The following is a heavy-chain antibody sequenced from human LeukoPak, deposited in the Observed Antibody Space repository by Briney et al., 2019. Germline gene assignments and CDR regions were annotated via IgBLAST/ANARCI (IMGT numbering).Heavy chain of an antibody. J-gene: IGHJ5*02. CDR2: IRGDGGSA. CDR3: AKDYNNYFDH. V-gene: IGHV3-23*01. Sequence: LEWVSAIRGDGGSAYYGDSVKGRFTISRDNSKNTLCLQMNSLRADDTAVYYCAKDYNNYFDHWGQGTLVTVSS.